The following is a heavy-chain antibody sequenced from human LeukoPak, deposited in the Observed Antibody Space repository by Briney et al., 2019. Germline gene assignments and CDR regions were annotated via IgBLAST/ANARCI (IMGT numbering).Heavy chain of an antibody. CDR2: VSYSGST. J-gene: IGHJ4*02. CDR1: GGSISSSSYY. CDR3: ARIRYSYGYPRDFDY. D-gene: IGHD5-18*01. Sequence: PSETLSLTCNVSGGSISSSSYYWGWIRQPPGKGLEWIGSVSYSGSTYYNPSLKRRVTMSIDMSKNQFSLKLTSLTAADTAVYYCARIRYSYGYPRDFDYWGQGTLVTVSS. V-gene: IGHV4-39*01.